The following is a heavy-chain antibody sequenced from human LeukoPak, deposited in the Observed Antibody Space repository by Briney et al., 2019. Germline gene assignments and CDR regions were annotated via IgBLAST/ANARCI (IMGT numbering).Heavy chain of an antibody. D-gene: IGHD6-19*01. CDR1: GFTFSGYA. Sequence: GGSLRLSCAASGFTFSGYAMNWVRQAPGKGLEWVSAISGGGISSTYYADSVKGRFTISRDNSKNTLYLQMNSLRAEDTAVYYCAKTDSSGWYYFDYWGQGTLVTVSS. J-gene: IGHJ4*02. V-gene: IGHV3-23*01. CDR3: AKTDSSGWYYFDY. CDR2: ISGGGISST.